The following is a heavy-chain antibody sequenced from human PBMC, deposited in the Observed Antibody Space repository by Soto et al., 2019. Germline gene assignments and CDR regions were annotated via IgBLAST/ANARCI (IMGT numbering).Heavy chain of an antibody. V-gene: IGHV3-48*02. CDR1: GFTFSVYS. CDR2: ITSDTNTI. J-gene: IGHJ4*02. Sequence: EVQLVESGGGLVQPGGSLRLSCAASGFTFSVYSMNWVRQAPGKGLEWSSYITSDTNTIKYADSVKGRFTISRDNAKNSLYLQMNSLRDADTAVYFCARSVEGHFDYWGQGTVVTVSS. D-gene: IGHD6-19*01. CDR3: ARSVEGHFDY.